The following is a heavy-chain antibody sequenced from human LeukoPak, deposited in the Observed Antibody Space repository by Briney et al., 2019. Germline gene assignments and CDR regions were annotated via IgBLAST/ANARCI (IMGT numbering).Heavy chain of an antibody. CDR3: VRGYYYFDY. Sequence: GESLQISCKGSGYSFTSYWIGWVRQMPGEGLEWMGIIYPADSHPRYSPSFQGQVTISADKSISTAYLQWSSLKASDTAMYYCVRGYYYFDYWGQGTLVTVSS. CDR2: IYPADSHP. D-gene: IGHD3-22*01. V-gene: IGHV5-51*01. CDR1: GYSFTSYW. J-gene: IGHJ4*02.